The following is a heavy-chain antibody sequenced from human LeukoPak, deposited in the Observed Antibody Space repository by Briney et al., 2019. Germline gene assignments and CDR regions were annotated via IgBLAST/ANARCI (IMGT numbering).Heavy chain of an antibody. CDR3: ARDWEGQQPVIVNFPYYYYGMDV. CDR1: GFTFSSYA. D-gene: IGHD6-13*01. Sequence: PGRSLRLSCAASGFTFSSYAMHWVRQAPGKGLEWVAVISYDGSNKYYADSVKGRFTISRDNSKNTLYLQMNSLRAEDTAVYYCARDWEGQQPVIVNFPYYYYGMDVWGQGTTVTVSS. CDR2: ISYDGSNK. V-gene: IGHV3-30-3*01. J-gene: IGHJ6*02.